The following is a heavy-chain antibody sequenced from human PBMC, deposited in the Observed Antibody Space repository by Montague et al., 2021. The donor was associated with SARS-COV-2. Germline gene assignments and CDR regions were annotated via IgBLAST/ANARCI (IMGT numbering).Heavy chain of an antibody. J-gene: IGHJ4*02. V-gene: IGHV4-59*01. CDR3: ARGRDGYFHRSALFDY. CDR2: ICYSGST. D-gene: IGHD3-22*01. CDR1: GGSISSYY. Sequence: SETLSLTCTVSGGSISSYYWSWIRRHPGKGLEWIGYICYSGSTNYNPSLKSRVTISVDTSKNQFSLKLTSVTAAGTAVYYCARGRDGYFHRSALFDYWGQGTLVAGSS.